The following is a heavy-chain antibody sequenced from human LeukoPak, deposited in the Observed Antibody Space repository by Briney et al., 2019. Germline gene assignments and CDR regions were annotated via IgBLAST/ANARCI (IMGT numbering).Heavy chain of an antibody. Sequence: SETLSLTCTVSGGSISSSSYYWGWIRQPPGKGLEWIGSIYYSGSTYYNPSLKSRVTISADTSTDTAYMELSSLRSEDTAVYYCATDPERWLQSNDYWGQGTLVTVSS. CDR2: IYYSGST. J-gene: IGHJ4*02. CDR3: ATDPERWLQSNDY. D-gene: IGHD5-24*01. V-gene: IGHV4-39*07. CDR1: GGSISSSSYY.